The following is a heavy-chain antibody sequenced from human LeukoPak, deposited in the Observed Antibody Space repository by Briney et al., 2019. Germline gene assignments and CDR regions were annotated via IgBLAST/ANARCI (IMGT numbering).Heavy chain of an antibody. CDR2: ITSSGSTI. D-gene: IGHD1-14*01. J-gene: IGHJ6*03. V-gene: IGHV3-48*03. CDR1: GFTFSSYE. Sequence: GGSLRLSCAASGFTFSSYEMNWVRQAPGEGLEWISYITSSGSTIYYADSVKGRFTISRDNAKNSLYLQMNNLRVEDTAVYYCARVGPWVNPDYYYYYMDVWGKGTTVTVSS. CDR3: ARVGPWVNPDYYYYYMDV.